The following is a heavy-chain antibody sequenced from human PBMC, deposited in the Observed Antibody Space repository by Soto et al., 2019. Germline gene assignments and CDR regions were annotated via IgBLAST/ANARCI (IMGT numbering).Heavy chain of an antibody. V-gene: IGHV1-18*01. J-gene: IGHJ5*02. CDR1: GYTFTSYG. D-gene: IGHD3-16*01. CDR3: AREGFLTFFGGFIKNWSAP. Sequence: GASVKVSCKASGYTFTSYGISWVRQAPGQGLEWMGWISAYNGNTNYAQKLQGRVTMTTDTSTSTAYMELRSLRSDDTAVYYCAREGFLTFFGGFIKNWSAPGARGPLAPVS. CDR2: ISAYNGNT.